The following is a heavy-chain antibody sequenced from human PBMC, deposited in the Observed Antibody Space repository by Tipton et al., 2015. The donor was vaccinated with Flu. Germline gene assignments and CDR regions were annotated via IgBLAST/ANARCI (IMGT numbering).Heavy chain of an antibody. Sequence: TLSLTCTVSGGSISSYYWSWIRQPPGKGLEWIGYIYYSGSTNYNPSLKSRVTISVDTSKNQCSLKLSSVTAADTAVYYCARELNYGMDVWGQGTTVTVSS. CDR1: GGSISSYY. J-gene: IGHJ6*02. V-gene: IGHV4-59*01. CDR3: ARELNYGMDV. CDR2: IYYSGST.